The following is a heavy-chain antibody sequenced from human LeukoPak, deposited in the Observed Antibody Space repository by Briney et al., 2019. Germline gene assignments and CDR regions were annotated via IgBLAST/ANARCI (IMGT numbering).Heavy chain of an antibody. J-gene: IGHJ4*02. CDR3: ARARGYCSGGSCYGGYFDY. CDR2: IWYDGSNK. V-gene: IGHV3-33*01. D-gene: IGHD2-15*01. CDR1: GFTFSSYG. Sequence: PGRSLRLSCAASGFTFSSYGMHWVRQAPGKGLEWVAVIWYDGSNKYYADSVKGRFTISRDNSKNTLYLQMNSLRAEDTAVYYCARARGYCSGGSCYGGYFDYWGQGTLVTVSS.